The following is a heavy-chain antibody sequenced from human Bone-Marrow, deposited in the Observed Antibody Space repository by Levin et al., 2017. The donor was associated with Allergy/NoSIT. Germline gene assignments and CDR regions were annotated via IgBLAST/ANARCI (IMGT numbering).Heavy chain of an antibody. D-gene: IGHD4-17*01. CDR2: IYYTGRT. J-gene: IGHJ4*02. CDR1: GDSITSGSFY. CDR3: AKEGSLTMTNFFYIDT. Sequence: GSLRLSCTVSGDSITSGSFYWGWVRQPPGKGLEWIGTIYYTGRTYNNPSLQSRMSLSVDTSKNQFSLTLNSVTAADPAVYYCAKEGSLTMTNFFYIDTWGKGTLVAVSS. V-gene: IGHV4-39*07.